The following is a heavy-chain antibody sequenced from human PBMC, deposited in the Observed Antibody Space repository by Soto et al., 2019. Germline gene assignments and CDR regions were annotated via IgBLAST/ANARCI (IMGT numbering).Heavy chain of an antibody. CDR3: ARVQIGSPRGHCGGDCYSSDY. CDR1: GYTFTSYG. Sequence: ASVKVSCKASGYTFTSYGISWVRQAPGQGLEWMGWISAYNGNTNYAQKPQGRVTMTTDTSTSTAYMELRSLRSDDTAVYYCARVQIGSPRGHCGGDCYSSDYWGQGTLVTVSS. J-gene: IGHJ4*02. CDR2: ISAYNGNT. D-gene: IGHD2-21*02. V-gene: IGHV1-18*04.